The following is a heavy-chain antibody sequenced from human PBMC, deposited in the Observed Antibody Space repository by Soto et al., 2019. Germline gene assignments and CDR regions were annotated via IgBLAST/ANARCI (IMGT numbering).Heavy chain of an antibody. CDR1: GFTFSSYG. V-gene: IGHV3-30*18. CDR2: ISYDGSNK. Sequence: LRLSCAASGFTFSSYGMHWVRQAPGKGLEWVAVISYDGSNKYYADSVKGRFTISRDNSKNTLYLQMNSLRAEDTAVYYCANTHLGYSYIPGRYWGQGTLVTVSS. D-gene: IGHD5-18*01. CDR3: ANTHLGYSYIPGRY. J-gene: IGHJ4*02.